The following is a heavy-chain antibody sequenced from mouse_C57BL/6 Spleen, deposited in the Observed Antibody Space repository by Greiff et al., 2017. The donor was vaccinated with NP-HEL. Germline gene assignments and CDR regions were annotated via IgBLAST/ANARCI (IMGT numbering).Heavy chain of an antibody. J-gene: IGHJ4*01. V-gene: IGHV1-69*01. Sequence: VQLQQPGAELVMPGASVKLSCKASGYTFTSYWMLWVKQRPGQGLEWIGEIDPSDSYPNYNQKFKGKSKLTVDKSSSTAYMQLSSLTSEDSAVYYCARWGTVVATRAMDYWGQGTSVTVSS. CDR1: GYTFTSYW. D-gene: IGHD1-1*01. CDR3: ARWGTVVATRAMDY. CDR2: IDPSDSYP.